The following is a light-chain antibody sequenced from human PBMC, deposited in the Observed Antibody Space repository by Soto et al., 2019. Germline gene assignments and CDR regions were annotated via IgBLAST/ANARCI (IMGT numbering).Light chain of an antibody. J-gene: IGKJ1*01. CDR1: QSLRSN. CDR3: QQYNNWPKT. V-gene: IGKV3-15*01. CDR2: DAS. Sequence: VMTQSPATLSVSPGERATLSYRASQSLRSNLAWYQQRPGQAPRLIIYDASTRATGIPARFSGSGSGTEFTLTISSLQSEDFAVYHCQQYNNWPKTFGQGTKVEIK.